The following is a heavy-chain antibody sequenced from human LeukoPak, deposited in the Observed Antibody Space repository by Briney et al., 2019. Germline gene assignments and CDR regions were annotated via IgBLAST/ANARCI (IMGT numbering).Heavy chain of an antibody. CDR3: ARVTVARASYFDY. Sequence: PGGSLRLSCAASGFTFSSYWMSWVRQAPGKGLEWVANIKQDGSEKYYVDSVKGRFTISRDNAKNSLYLQMNSLRAEDTAVYYCARVTVARASYFDYWGQGTLVTLSA. D-gene: IGHD6-19*01. V-gene: IGHV3-7*01. CDR1: GFTFSSYW. CDR2: IKQDGSEK. J-gene: IGHJ4*02.